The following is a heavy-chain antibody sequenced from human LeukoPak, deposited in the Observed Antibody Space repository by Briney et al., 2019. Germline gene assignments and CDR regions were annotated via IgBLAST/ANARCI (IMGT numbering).Heavy chain of an antibody. CDR3: ASLLDIAVAGTGDY. D-gene: IGHD6-19*01. CDR2: INTNTGNP. J-gene: IGHJ4*02. Sequence: ASVKVSCKASGYTFTSYAMNWVRRAPGQGLEWMGWINTNTGNPTYAQGFTGRFVFSLDTSVSTAYLQISSLKAEDTAVYYCASLLDIAVAGTGDYWGQGTLVTVSS. V-gene: IGHV7-4-1*02. CDR1: GYTFTSYA.